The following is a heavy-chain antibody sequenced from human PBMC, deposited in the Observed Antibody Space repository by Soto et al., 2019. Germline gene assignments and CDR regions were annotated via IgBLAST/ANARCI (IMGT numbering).Heavy chain of an antibody. CDR1: GFTFSSYA. J-gene: IGHJ4*02. CDR3: AKSPSLMATPTPVDY. V-gene: IGHV3-23*01. CDR2: ISGSGGST. Sequence: GGSLRLSCAASGFTFSSYAMSWVRQAPGKGLEWVSAISGSGGSTYYADSVEGRFTISRDNSKNTLYLQMNSLRAEDTAVYYCAKSPSLMATPTPVDYWGQGTLVTVSS. D-gene: IGHD5-12*01.